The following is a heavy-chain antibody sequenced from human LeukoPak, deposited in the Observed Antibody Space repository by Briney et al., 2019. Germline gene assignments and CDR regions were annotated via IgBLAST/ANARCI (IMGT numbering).Heavy chain of an antibody. D-gene: IGHD4/OR15-4a*01. V-gene: IGHV4-4*09. J-gene: IGHJ6*02. CDR2: IYTSGST. CDR1: GGSISSYY. Sequence: SETLSLTCTVSGGSISSYYWSWIRQPPGKGLEWIGYIYTSGSTNYNPSLKSRVTISVDTSKNQFSLKLSSVTAADTAVYYCARDWRQTIRPYYYYGMDVWGQGTTVTVSS. CDR3: ARDWRQTIRPYYYYGMDV.